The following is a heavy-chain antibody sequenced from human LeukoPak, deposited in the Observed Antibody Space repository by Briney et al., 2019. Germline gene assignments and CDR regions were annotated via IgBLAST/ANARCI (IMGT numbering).Heavy chain of an antibody. CDR1: GYSFTSYW. J-gene: IGHJ4*02. Sequence: GESLKISCKGSGYSFTSYWIGWVRQLPGKGLKWMGIIYPGDSDARYSPSFQGQVTISADKSISTAYLQWSSLKASDTAMYYCARRRDLYSGSYYPFDYWGQGTLVTVSS. V-gene: IGHV5-51*01. D-gene: IGHD1-26*01. CDR3: ARRRDLYSGSYYPFDY. CDR2: IYPGDSDA.